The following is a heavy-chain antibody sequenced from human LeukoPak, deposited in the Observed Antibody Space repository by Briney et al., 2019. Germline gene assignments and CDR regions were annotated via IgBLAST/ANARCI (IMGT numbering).Heavy chain of an antibody. CDR1: GVTFSSHW. J-gene: IGHJ4*02. V-gene: IGHV3-7*01. D-gene: IGHD6-13*01. CDR2: MKYDGSEK. Sequence: PGGSLRLSCASSGVTFSSHWITWVRHAPPKGLKCVAKMKYDGSEKYYVDSVKGRFTISRDKAKNSLYLQMNSLRAEDTAVYYCARDIEAAGLFLDYWGQGTLVTVSS. CDR3: ARDIEAAGLFLDY.